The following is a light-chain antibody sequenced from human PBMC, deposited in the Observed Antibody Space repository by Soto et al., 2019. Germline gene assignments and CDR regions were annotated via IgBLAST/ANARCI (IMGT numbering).Light chain of an antibody. V-gene: IGKV1-39*01. J-gene: IGKJ2*01. CDR2: DAS. CDR3: QQSYSTPMYT. CDR1: QGISTY. Sequence: DIQLTQSPSSLSASVGDRVTITCRASQGISTYLNWYQQKPGEAPKLLIYDASSLQSGVSSRFSGSGSGTEFTLTISSLQPEDIATYYCQQSYSTPMYTFGQGTKLEIK.